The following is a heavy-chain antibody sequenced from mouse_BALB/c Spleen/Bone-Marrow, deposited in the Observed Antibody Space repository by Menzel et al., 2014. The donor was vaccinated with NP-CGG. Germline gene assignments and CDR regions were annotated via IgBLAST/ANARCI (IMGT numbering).Heavy chain of an antibody. Sequence: VQLKESGPELVKPGASVEISCKASGYSFTGYFMNWMKQSHGKSLEWIGRINPYNGDPFYNQKFKGKATLTVDKSSSTAHMELLSLTSEDSAVYYCGRGNYDYDSWFGYWGQGTLVTVSA. CDR2: INPYNGDP. V-gene: IGHV1-37*01. J-gene: IGHJ3*01. CDR3: GRGNYDYDSWFGY. D-gene: IGHD2-4*01. CDR1: GYSFTGYF.